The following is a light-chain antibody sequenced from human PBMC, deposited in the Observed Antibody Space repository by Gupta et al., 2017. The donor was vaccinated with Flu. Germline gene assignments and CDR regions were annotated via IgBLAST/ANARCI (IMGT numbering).Light chain of an antibody. CDR1: TSNIGAGYD. V-gene: IGLV1-40*01. J-gene: IGLJ3*02. CDR2: GNN. Sequence: QFVLTQQPSVSRAPGPRVTITCTASTSNIGAGYDVHLYQQLPGRAPKRLIFGNNNRPSGGADRFSGSKSGTSASLTIAGLQAEDEADYYCQSYDNSLSGSKVFGGGTKLTVL. CDR3: QSYDNSLSGSKV.